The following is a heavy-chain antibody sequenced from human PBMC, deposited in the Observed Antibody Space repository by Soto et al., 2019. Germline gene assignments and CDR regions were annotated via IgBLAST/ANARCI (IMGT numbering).Heavy chain of an antibody. Sequence: PGGSLRLSCAASGFTFSSFSMNWVRQAQGKGLEWVASIGGGSRYIYYADSLRGRVTVSRDNAENSLYLQMNGLRADDTAVYYCARGGPYCSGPTCYSFDYWGQGTLVTVSS. CDR3: ARGGPYCSGPTCYSFDY. D-gene: IGHD2-15*01. CDR1: GFTFSSFS. J-gene: IGHJ4*02. CDR2: IGGGSRYI. V-gene: IGHV3-21*01.